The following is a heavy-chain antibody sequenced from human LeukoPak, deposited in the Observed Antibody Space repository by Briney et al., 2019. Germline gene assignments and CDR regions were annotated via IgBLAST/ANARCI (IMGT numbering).Heavy chain of an antibody. V-gene: IGHV1-18*01. D-gene: IGHD3-10*01. CDR3: ARSWYYYGSGGGWFDP. CDR1: GYTFTSYG. J-gene: IGHJ5*02. Sequence: ASVKVSCKASGYTFTSYGISWVRQAPGQGLEWMGWISAYNGNTNYAQKLQGRVTMTTDTSTSTAYMELRSLRSDDTAVYYCARSWYYYGSGGGWFDPWGQGTLVTVSS. CDR2: ISAYNGNT.